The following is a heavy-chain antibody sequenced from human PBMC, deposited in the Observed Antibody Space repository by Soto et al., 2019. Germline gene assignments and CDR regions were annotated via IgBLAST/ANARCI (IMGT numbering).Heavy chain of an antibody. CDR2: ISNNGDST. D-gene: IGHD3-22*01. CDR1: RFTFSSYA. Sequence: GGSLRLSCLASRFTFSSYAMHWVRQAPGKGLEYVSTISNNGDSTYYADSVKGRFTISRDNSKNTLYLQMSSLRTEDTAVYYCVKYYYDSSGYYGLNAFDIWGQGTMVTVS. V-gene: IGHV3-64D*06. CDR3: VKYYYDSSGYYGLNAFDI. J-gene: IGHJ3*02.